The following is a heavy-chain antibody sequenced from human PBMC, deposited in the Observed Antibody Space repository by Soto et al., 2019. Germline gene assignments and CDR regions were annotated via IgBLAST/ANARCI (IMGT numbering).Heavy chain of an antibody. V-gene: IGHV1-69*13. Sequence: ASLKFSCKSSGGTFSSYAISWVRQAPGQGLEWMGGIIPIFGTANYAQKFQGRVTITADESTSTAYMELSSLRSEDTAVYYCARDQQEQQLVIWFDPWGQGTLVTVSS. CDR2: IIPIFGTA. D-gene: IGHD6-13*01. CDR1: GGTFSSYA. J-gene: IGHJ5*02. CDR3: ARDQQEQQLVIWFDP.